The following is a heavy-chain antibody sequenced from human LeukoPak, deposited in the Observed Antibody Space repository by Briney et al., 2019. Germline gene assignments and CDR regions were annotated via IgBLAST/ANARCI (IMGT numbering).Heavy chain of an antibody. V-gene: IGHV3-48*03. Sequence: GGSLRLSCAASGFTFSSYEMNWVRQAPGKGLEWVSYISSSGSTIYYADSVKGRFTISRDNAKNSLYLQMNSLRAEDTAVYYCARVRSNVVVVAAILDYWGQGTLVTVSS. CDR3: ARVRSNVVVVAAILDY. CDR1: GFTFSSYE. CDR2: ISSSGSTI. D-gene: IGHD2-15*01. J-gene: IGHJ4*02.